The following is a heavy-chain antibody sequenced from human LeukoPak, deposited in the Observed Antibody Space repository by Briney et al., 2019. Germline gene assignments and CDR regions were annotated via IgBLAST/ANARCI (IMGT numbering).Heavy chain of an antibody. Sequence: QSGGSLRLSCAASGFTFSSYAMSWVRQAPGKGLEWVSAISGSGGSTYYADSVKGRFTISGDNSKNTLYLQMNSLRAEDTAVYYCAKNRYGSGSFPLYYFDYWGQGTLVTVSS. J-gene: IGHJ4*02. CDR3: AKNRYGSGSFPLYYFDY. CDR2: ISGSGGST. CDR1: GFTFSSYA. V-gene: IGHV3-23*01. D-gene: IGHD3-10*01.